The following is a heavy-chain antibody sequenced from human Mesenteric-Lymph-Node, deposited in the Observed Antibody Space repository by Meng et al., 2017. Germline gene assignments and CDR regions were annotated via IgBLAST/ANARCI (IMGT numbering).Heavy chain of an antibody. Sequence: GESLKISCEASGFTFSCCSISWVRQAPGKGLEWVSSISSSSSYIYYADSVKGRFTISRDNAKNSLYLQMNSLRAEDTAVYYCARTIAARDPGGYWGQGTLVTVSS. J-gene: IGHJ4*02. CDR1: GFTFSCCS. CDR3: ARTIAARDPGGY. CDR2: ISSSSSYI. V-gene: IGHV3-21*01. D-gene: IGHD6-6*01.